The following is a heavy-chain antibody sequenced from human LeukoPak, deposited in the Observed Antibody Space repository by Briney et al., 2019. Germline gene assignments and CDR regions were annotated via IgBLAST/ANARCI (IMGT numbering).Heavy chain of an antibody. D-gene: IGHD6-19*01. CDR3: AKVVSSGWYGYAFDI. CDR2: ISGSGGST. CDR1: GFTFSSYA. Sequence: GGSLRLSCAASGFTFSSYAMSWVRQAPGKGLEWVSAISGSGGSTYYADSVRGRFTISRDNSKNTLYLQMNSLRAEDTAVYYCAKVVSSGWYGYAFDIWGQGTMVTVSS. J-gene: IGHJ3*02. V-gene: IGHV3-23*01.